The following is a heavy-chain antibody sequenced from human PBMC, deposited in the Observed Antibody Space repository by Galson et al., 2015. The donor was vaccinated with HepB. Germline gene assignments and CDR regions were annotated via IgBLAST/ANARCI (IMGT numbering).Heavy chain of an antibody. D-gene: IGHD3-16*01. CDR2: ISSNGGST. J-gene: IGHJ3*02. CDR1: GFTFSTYA. CDR3: ASGGDGRGDAFDI. V-gene: IGHV3-64*01. Sequence: LRLSCAASGFTFSTYAMHWVRQAPGKGLEYVSAISSNGGSTYYANSVKGRFTISRDNSKSTLYLQMGSLRAEDMAVYYCASGGDGRGDAFDIWGQGTMVTVSS.